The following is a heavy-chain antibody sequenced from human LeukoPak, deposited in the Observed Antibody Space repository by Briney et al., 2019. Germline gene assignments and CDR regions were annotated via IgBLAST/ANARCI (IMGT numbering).Heavy chain of an antibody. CDR2: ISSSSSYI. CDR3: ARETIAAAGKGFDP. Sequence: GGSLRLCCAASGFTFSDYYMSWIRQAPGKGLEWVSSISSSSSYIYYADSVKGRFTISRDNAKKSLYLQMNSLRAEDTAVYYCARETIAAAGKGFDPWGQGTLVTVSS. CDR1: GFTFSDYY. V-gene: IGHV3-11*06. D-gene: IGHD6-13*01. J-gene: IGHJ5*02.